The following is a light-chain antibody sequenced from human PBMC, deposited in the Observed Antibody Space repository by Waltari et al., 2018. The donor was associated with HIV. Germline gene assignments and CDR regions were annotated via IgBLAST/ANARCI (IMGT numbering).Light chain of an antibody. V-gene: IGLV1-51*02. CDR2: ENA. Sequence: QSVLTQPPSVSAAPGQNVIIPCPGTDSNIGVSYLSCYQQLPGTAPQLVIHENAKRPSGVPDRFSGSKSGASATLDISGLQAGDEADYYCAAWDTDLRIVAFGGGTHLTV. CDR3: AAWDTDLRIVA. J-gene: IGLJ2*01. CDR1: DSNIGVSY.